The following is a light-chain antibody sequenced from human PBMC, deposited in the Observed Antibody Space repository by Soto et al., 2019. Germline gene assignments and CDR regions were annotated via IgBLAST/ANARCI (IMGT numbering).Light chain of an antibody. J-gene: IGKJ1*01. CDR1: QSISSY. V-gene: IGKV1-39*01. CDR2: AAS. CDR3: QYYNSVSQT. Sequence: DIQMTQSPSSLSASVGDRVTITCRASQSISSYLNWYQQKPGKAPKLLIYAASSLQSGVPSRFSGSGSGTEFTLTISSLQPDDFATYYCQYYNSVSQTFGQGTKVDIK.